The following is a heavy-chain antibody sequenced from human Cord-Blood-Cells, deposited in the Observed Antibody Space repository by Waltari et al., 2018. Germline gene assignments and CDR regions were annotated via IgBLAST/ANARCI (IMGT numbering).Heavy chain of an antibody. D-gene: IGHD3-3*01. CDR2: INPNSGGT. J-gene: IGHJ3*02. CDR1: GYTFTGYY. Sequence: QVQLVQSGAEVKKPRASVKVSCKASGYTFTGYYMHRVRQASGQGIERMGWINPNSGGTNYAQKFQGWVTMTRDTSISTAYMELSRLRSDDTAVYYCARGFNDYDFWSGYYAFDIWGQGTMVTVSS. CDR3: ARGFNDYDFWSGYYAFDI. V-gene: IGHV1-2*04.